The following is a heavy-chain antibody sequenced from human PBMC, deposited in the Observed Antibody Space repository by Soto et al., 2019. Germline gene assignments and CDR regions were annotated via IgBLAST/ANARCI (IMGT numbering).Heavy chain of an antibody. Sequence: PGGSLRLSCAASGFTFSSYGMHWVRQAPGKGLEWVAVISYDGSNKYYADSVKGRFTISRDNSKNTLYLQMNSLRAEDTAVYYCVRENYYYGMDVWGQGATVTVS. V-gene: IGHV3-30*03. CDR2: ISYDGSNK. J-gene: IGHJ6*02. CDR3: VRENYYYGMDV. CDR1: GFTFSSYG.